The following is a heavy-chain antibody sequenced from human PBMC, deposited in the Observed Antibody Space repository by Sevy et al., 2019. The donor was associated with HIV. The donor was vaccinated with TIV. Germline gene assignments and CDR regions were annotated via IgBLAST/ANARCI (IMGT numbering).Heavy chain of an antibody. CDR2: IYYSGST. CDR1: GGSISSGGYY. D-gene: IGHD5-12*01. CDR3: ARVIDGYHREFNYFYYYMDV. J-gene: IGHJ6*03. V-gene: IGHV4-31*03. Sequence: SETLSLTCTVSGGSISSGGYYWSWIRQHPGKGLEWIGYIYYSGSTYYNPSLKSRVTISVDTSKNQFSLKLSSVTAADTAVYYCARVIDGYHREFNYFYYYMDVWGKGTTVTVSS.